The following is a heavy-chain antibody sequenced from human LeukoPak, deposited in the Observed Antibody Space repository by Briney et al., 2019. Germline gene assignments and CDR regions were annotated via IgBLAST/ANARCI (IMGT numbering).Heavy chain of an antibody. J-gene: IGHJ4*02. Sequence: SETLSLTCTVSGGSISSSNYYWSWIRQPAGKGLEWIGRIYTSGSTNYNPSLKSRVTMSVDTSKNQFSLKLSSVTAADTAVYYCAREPTSRVGSYWGFVLDYFDYWGQGTLVTVSS. D-gene: IGHD3-10*01. V-gene: IGHV4-61*02. CDR1: GGSISSSNYY. CDR2: IYTSGST. CDR3: AREPTSRVGSYWGFVLDYFDY.